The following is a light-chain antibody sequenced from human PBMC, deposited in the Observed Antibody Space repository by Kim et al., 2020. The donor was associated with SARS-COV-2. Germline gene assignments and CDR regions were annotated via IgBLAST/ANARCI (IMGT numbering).Light chain of an antibody. V-gene: IGKV1-39*01. CDR2: AVS. CDR3: QQSYATPLT. J-gene: IGKJ4*01. CDR1: QSIKKY. Sequence: ASVGDRVTITRRTSQSIKKYLNWYQPVPGKVPKLRIYAVSNLQSGVPSRFSGSGSGTDFTLTISSLQPEDFGTYYWQQSYATPLTFGGGTKVDIK.